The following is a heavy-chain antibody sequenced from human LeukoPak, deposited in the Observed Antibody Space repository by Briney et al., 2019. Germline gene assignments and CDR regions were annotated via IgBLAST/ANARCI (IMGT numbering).Heavy chain of an antibody. D-gene: IGHD3-10*01. V-gene: IGHV4-59*01. CDR1: GGSIGSYY. CDR3: ARGGRFGGHDAFDI. Sequence: SETLSLTCTVSGGSIGSYYWNWIRQPPGKGLEYIGYIYYSGSANYNPSLKGRVTISVDTSKNQFSLKLSSVTAADAAVYYCARGGRFGGHDAFDIWGQGTMVTVSS. CDR2: IYYSGSA. J-gene: IGHJ3*02.